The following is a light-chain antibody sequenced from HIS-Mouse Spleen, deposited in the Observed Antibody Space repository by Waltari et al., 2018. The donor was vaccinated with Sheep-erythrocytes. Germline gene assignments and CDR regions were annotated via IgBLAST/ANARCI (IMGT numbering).Light chain of an antibody. CDR3: CSYAGSSTLV. CDR2: EGS. CDR1: GSDGGSYNL. J-gene: IGLJ2*01. Sequence: QAPPPHPPAVSGSPGKSITTPCPGPGSDGGSYNLVSWYQQHPGKAPKLMIYEGSKRPSGVSNRFSGSKSGNTASMTISGLQAEDEADYYCCSYAGSSTLVFGGGTKLTVL. V-gene: IGLV2-23*01.